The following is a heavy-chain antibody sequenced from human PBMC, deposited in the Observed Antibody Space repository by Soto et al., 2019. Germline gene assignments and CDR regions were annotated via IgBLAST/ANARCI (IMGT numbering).Heavy chain of an antibody. CDR1: GYTFTTYG. J-gene: IGHJ4*02. CDR2: ISAYNGNT. V-gene: IGHV1-18*01. CDR3: ARDPMTGYLQFDY. Sequence: QGQLVQSGAEVKKPGASVKVSCKASGYTFTTYGISWVRQAPGQGLEWLGWISAYNGNTNYAQKLQGRVTMPTDTSTSTASMELRSMRSDDTAVYYCARDPMTGYLQFDYWGQGTLVTVSS. D-gene: IGHD3-9*01.